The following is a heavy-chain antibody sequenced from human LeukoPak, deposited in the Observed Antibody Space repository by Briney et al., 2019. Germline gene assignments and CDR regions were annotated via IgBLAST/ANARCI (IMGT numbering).Heavy chain of an antibody. V-gene: IGHV4-59*01. D-gene: IGHD3-10*01. Sequence: SETLSLTCTVSGGSTSSYYWSWIRQPPGQGLEWIGDIYSSGRTNYNPSLKSRVTISVDTSKIQFSLKLSYVTSADTAVYYCARYYGSGNYYMDVWGKGTTVTVSS. CDR3: ARYYGSGNYYMDV. J-gene: IGHJ6*03. CDR1: GGSTSSYY. CDR2: IYSSGRT.